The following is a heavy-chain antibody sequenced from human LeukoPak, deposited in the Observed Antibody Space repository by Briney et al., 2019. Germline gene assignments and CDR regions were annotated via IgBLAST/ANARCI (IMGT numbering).Heavy chain of an antibody. CDR3: ARGRSGELS. CDR1: GGSISSSSYY. D-gene: IGHD2-15*01. CDR2: IYYSGST. J-gene: IGHJ4*02. Sequence: SETLSLTCTVSGGSISSSSYYWGWIRQPPGKGLEWIGSIYYSGSTYYNPSLKSRVTISVDTSKNQFSLKLSSVTAADTAVYYCARGRSGELSWGQGTLVTVSS. V-gene: IGHV4-39*01.